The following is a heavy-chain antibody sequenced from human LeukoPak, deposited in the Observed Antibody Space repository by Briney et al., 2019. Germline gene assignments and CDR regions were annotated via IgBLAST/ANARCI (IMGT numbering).Heavy chain of an antibody. Sequence: PGGSLRLPCAASGFTFSSYGMNWVRQAPGKGLEWVAVISYDESNQYYAASVKGRFTISRDNSKNTLYLQMNSLRAEDTAVYYCAKDGDYGDYLLDYWGQGTLVTVSS. J-gene: IGHJ4*02. CDR2: ISYDESNQ. CDR3: AKDGDYGDYLLDY. V-gene: IGHV3-30*18. CDR1: GFTFSSYG. D-gene: IGHD4-17*01.